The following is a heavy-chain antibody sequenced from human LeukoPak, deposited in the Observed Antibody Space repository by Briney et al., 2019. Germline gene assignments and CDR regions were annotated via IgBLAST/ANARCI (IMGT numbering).Heavy chain of an antibody. CDR3: AKDRWMYGGTSGSCLDF. Sequence: GGSLRLSCAASGFTFSSYWMHRVRQAPGKGLVWVSRINSDGSSTSYADSVKGRFTISRDNAKNTLYLQMTSLRAEDTALYYCAKDRWMYGGTSGSCLDFWGQGTLVTVSS. D-gene: IGHD4-23*01. J-gene: IGHJ4*02. CDR1: GFTFSSYW. V-gene: IGHV3-74*01. CDR2: INSDGSST.